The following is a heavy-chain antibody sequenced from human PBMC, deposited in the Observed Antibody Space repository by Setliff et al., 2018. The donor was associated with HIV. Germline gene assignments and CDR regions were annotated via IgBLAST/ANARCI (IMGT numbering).Heavy chain of an antibody. CDR1: GFTFSNFW. J-gene: IGHJ6*03. CDR2: MDGDGKYI. CDR3: ARDRGSGTCRGCDYMDV. Sequence: GGSLRLSCAASGFTFSNFWMQWVRQAPGEGLVCVSRMDGDGKYIFYADSVKGRFTISRDNAKNTLYLQMNSLRDEDTAVYYCARDRGSGTCRGCDYMDVWGKGTTVTVSS. V-gene: IGHV3-74*01. D-gene: IGHD3-3*01.